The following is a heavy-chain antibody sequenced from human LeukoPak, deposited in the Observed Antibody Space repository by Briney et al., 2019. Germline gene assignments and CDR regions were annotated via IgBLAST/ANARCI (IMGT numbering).Heavy chain of an antibody. Sequence: SETLSLTCAVYGGSFSGYYWSWIRQPPGKGLEWVGSVYYSGSTYYNPSLKSRVTISLDMSKNQFSLKLSSVTAADTAVYYCARVPTLHSSSWAFYFDYWGQGTLVTVSS. D-gene: IGHD6-13*01. CDR1: GGSFSGYY. CDR2: VYYSGST. V-gene: IGHV4-34*01. CDR3: ARVPTLHSSSWAFYFDY. J-gene: IGHJ4*02.